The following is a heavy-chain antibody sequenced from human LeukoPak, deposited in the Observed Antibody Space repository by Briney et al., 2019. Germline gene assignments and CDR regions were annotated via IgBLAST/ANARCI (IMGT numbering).Heavy chain of an antibody. CDR3: AGGDDCDY. Sequence: PGGSLRPSCEASGLTFSSYWMTWVRQAPGRGLEWVANIKQDGSEKYYVDSVKGRFTISRDNAKNSLYLQMNSLRAEDTAVYYCAGGDDCDYWGQGTLVTVSS. CDR1: GLTFSSYW. V-gene: IGHV3-7*05. J-gene: IGHJ4*02. CDR2: IKQDGSEK.